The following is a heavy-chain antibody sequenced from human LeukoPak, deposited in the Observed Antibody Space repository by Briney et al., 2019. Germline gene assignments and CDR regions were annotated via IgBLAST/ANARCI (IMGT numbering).Heavy chain of an antibody. V-gene: IGHV4-59*01. J-gene: IGHJ5*02. CDR2: IYYSGST. D-gene: IGHD1-26*01. Sequence: SETLSLTCTVSGGSISSYYWSWIRQPPGKGLEWIGYIYYSGSTNYNPSLKSRVTISVDASKNQFSLKLSSVTAADTAVYYCARETASRGGRWIDPWGQGTLVTVSS. CDR1: GGSISSYY. CDR3: ARETASRGGRWIDP.